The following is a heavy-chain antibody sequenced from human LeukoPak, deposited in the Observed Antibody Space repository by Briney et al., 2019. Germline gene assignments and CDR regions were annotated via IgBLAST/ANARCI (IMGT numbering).Heavy chain of an antibody. Sequence: GGSLRLSCAASGFTLSTYGMSWVRQSPGKGLEWVSTIDSRGGNTYYADSVKGRFTISRDNSKNTLYLQLNSLRVEDTALYYCARSVLGTIWTPSDHWGQGTLVTVSS. CDR2: IDSRGGNT. CDR1: GFTLSTYG. V-gene: IGHV3-23*01. CDR3: ARSVLGTIWTPSDH. D-gene: IGHD1-7*01. J-gene: IGHJ4*02.